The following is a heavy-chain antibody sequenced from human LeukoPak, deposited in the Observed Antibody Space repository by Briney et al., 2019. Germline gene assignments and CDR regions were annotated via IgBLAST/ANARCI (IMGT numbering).Heavy chain of an antibody. CDR3: ARAGYYYYGMDV. Sequence: SETLSLTCTVSGGSISSYYWSWIRQPPGKGLEWIGYTYYSGSTNYNPSLKSRVTISVDTSKNQFSLKLSSVTAADTAVYYCARAGYYYYGMDVWGQGTTVTVS. V-gene: IGHV4-59*01. CDR2: TYYSGST. CDR1: GGSISSYY. J-gene: IGHJ6*02. D-gene: IGHD1-14*01.